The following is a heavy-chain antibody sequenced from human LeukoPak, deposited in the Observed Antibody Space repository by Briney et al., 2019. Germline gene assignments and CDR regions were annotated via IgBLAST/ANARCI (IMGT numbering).Heavy chain of an antibody. CDR1: GGSFSGYY. D-gene: IGHD3-10*01. V-gene: IGHV4-34*01. CDR2: INHSGST. CDR3: ARGPERMPYYYGSGSYRRSYYMDV. J-gene: IGHJ6*03. Sequence: KASETLSLTCAVYGGSFSGYYWSWIRQPPGKGLEWIGEINHSGSTNYNPSLKSRVTISVDTSKNQFSLKLSSVTAADTAVYYCARGPERMPYYYGSGSYRRSYYMDVWGKGTTVTVSS.